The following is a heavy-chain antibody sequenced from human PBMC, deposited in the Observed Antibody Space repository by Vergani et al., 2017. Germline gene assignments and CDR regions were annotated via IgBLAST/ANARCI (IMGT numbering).Heavy chain of an antibody. V-gene: IGHV4-59*11. J-gene: IGHJ4*02. Sequence: QAQLQESGPGLVKSSETLSLTCSVSFDSIRNLYCNWIRQPPGKGLEWIGSIHYSENTNYNPSLKTRVTISVDTSKNQFSLTLTSVTAADTAVYYCARMGGYDEGDAFRIGYFDSWGPGILVTVSS. CDR3: ARMGGYDEGDAFRIGYFDS. D-gene: IGHD3-22*01. CDR2: IHYSENT. CDR1: FDSIRNLY.